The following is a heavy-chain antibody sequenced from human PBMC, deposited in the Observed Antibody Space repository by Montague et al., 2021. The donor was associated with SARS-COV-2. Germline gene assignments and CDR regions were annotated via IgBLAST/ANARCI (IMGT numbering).Heavy chain of an antibody. CDR3: ARDVGVPLAPPYSWFDP. V-gene: IGHV4-4*07. D-gene: IGHD2-2*01. Sequence: SETLSLTCSVSGGSISSYYWSWIRQPAGKGLEWIGRIYTSGSTNFNPSLKNRVTMSVDTSKNQFSLKLSSVTAADTAVYYCARDVGVPLAPPYSWFDPWGQGTLVTVSS. CDR1: GGSISSYY. CDR2: IYTSGST. J-gene: IGHJ5*02.